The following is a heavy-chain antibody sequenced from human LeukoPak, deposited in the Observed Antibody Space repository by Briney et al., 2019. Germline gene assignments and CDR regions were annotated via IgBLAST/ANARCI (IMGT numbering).Heavy chain of an antibody. V-gene: IGHV5-51*01. CDR2: IYPRDSHT. Sequence: GESLKISCKGSGYSFTNYWIGWVREMPGKGGDWMGIIYPRDSHTTYSPSFQRHVTISADKSISPAYLQWSSLKASDTAMYYCARQPDTTTDYWGQGTLVTVSS. J-gene: IGHJ4*02. D-gene: IGHD1-1*01. CDR1: GYSFTNYW. CDR3: ARQPDTTTDY.